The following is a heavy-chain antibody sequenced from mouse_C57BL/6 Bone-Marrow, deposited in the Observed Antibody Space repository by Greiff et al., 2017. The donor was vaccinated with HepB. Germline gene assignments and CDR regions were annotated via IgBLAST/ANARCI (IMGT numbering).Heavy chain of an antibody. CDR3: VIRSYDYPSYAIDY. CDR2: IRSKSNNYST. J-gene: IGHJ4*01. V-gene: IGHV10-1*01. D-gene: IGHD2-4*01. CDR1: GFSFNTYA. Sequence: EVKLMESGGGLVQPKGSLKLSCAASGFSFNTYAMNWVRQAPGKGLEWVARIRSKSNNYSTYYADSVKDRFTISRDDSESMLYLQMNNLKTEDTAMYYCVIRSYDYPSYAIDYWGQGTSVTVSS.